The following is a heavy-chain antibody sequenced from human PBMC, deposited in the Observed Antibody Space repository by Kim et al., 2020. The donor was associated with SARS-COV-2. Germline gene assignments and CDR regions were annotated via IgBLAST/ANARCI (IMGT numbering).Heavy chain of an antibody. CDR3: ARDKRGTMIIFDY. J-gene: IGHJ4*02. CDR2: IYYSGST. Sequence: SETLSLTCTVSGGSISSYYWSWIRQPPGKGLEWIGYIYYSGSTNYNPSLKSRVTISVDTSKNQFSLKLSSVTAADTAVYYCARDKRGTMIIFDYWGQGTLVTVSS. CDR1: GGSISSYY. D-gene: IGHD3-22*01. V-gene: IGHV4-59*01.